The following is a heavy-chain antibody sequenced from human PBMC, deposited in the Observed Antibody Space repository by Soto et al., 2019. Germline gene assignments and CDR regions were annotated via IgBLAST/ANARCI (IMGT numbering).Heavy chain of an antibody. D-gene: IGHD4-17*01. Sequence: QVQLQESGPGLVKPSETLSLTCTVSGGSISSYYWSWIRQPPGKGLEWIGYIYYSGSTNYNPSLKSRGTISVDTSKNQFSLKLSSVTAADTAVYYCERVLPDYGDFYYYYGMDVWGQGTTVTVSS. J-gene: IGHJ6*02. CDR1: GGSISSYY. CDR3: ERVLPDYGDFYYYYGMDV. CDR2: IYYSGST. V-gene: IGHV4-59*01.